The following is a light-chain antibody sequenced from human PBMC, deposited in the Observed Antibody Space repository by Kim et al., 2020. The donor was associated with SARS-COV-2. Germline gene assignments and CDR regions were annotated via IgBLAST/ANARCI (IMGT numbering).Light chain of an antibody. J-gene: IGKJ4*01. Sequence: LSPVHTAPLSCRASPSVSSNYFAAYQQKPGQSHSRLIYGASSRATGIPDRFSGGGSGTDFTLTISRLEPEDFAVYFCQQYYRLLTFGGGTKLEI. CDR1: PSVSSNY. V-gene: IGKV3-20*01. CDR2: GAS. CDR3: QQYYRLLT.